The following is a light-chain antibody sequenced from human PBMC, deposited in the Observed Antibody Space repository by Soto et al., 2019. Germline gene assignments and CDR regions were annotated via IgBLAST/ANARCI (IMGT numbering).Light chain of an antibody. CDR3: LQDYTYPRT. V-gene: IGKV1-6*01. CDR1: QGIRND. J-gene: IGKJ1*01. Sequence: AIQMTQSPSSLSASVGDGVTITCRASQGIRNDLGWYQQKPGKAPKLLIYGSSNLQSGAPSRFRGSGSGTDFALTSSSLQAEDFSTYFCLQDYTYPRTFGQGTKGEI. CDR2: GSS.